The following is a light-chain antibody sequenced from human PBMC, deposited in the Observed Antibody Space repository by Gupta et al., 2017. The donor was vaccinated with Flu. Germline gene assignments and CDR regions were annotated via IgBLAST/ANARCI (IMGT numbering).Light chain of an antibody. J-gene: IGLJ3*02. V-gene: IGLV3-21*02. CDR2: EDT. CDR3: QVWDSDRDHWV. Sequence: SYVLTQPPSLSVAPGQTATISCGGKHIGTNNVHWYQQRPGQAPILVVYEDTVRPSGIPERFSGSNSGDTATLTISRAEAGDEADYYCQVWDSDRDHWVFGGGTKLTVL. CDR1: HIGTNN.